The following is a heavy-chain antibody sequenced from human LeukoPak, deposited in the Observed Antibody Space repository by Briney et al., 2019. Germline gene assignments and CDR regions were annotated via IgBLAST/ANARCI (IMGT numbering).Heavy chain of an antibody. Sequence: SETLSLTCTVSGGSISSYYWGWIRQPPGKGLEWIGYFYYSGSTNYNPSLKSRVTISLDTSKSQFSLKLSSVTAANTAVYYCASIYSSGWYTFDYWGQGTLVTVSS. CDR2: FYYSGST. J-gene: IGHJ4*02. CDR3: ASIYSSGWYTFDY. D-gene: IGHD6-19*01. V-gene: IGHV4-59*08. CDR1: GGSISSYY.